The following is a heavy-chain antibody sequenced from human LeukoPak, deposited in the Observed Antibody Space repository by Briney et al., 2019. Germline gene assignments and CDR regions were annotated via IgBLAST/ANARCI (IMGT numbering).Heavy chain of an antibody. V-gene: IGHV4-59*01. D-gene: IGHD1-26*01. CDR2: IYYSGST. J-gene: IGHJ6*03. CDR1: GGSISSYY. Sequence: SETLSLTCTVPGGSISSYYWSWIRQPPGKGLEWIGYIYYSGSTNYNPSLKSRVTISVDTSKNPFSLKLSSVTAADTAAYYCARAEWELPDYYYYMDVWGKGTTVTVSS. CDR3: ARAEWELPDYYYYMDV.